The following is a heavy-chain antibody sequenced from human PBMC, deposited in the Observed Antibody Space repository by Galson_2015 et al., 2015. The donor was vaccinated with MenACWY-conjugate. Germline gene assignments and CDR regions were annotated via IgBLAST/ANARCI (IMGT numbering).Heavy chain of an antibody. CDR3: ARDNNWSFDS. J-gene: IGHJ4*02. D-gene: IGHD1-1*01. V-gene: IGHV3-74*01. CDR2: IKADGSFP. Sequence: SLRLPCAASGFTFNNYWMHWVRQPPGKGLEWISYIKADGSFPNYADSVKGRFTISTDNAKNMVYLQMDGLGDEDTAVYFCARDNNWSFDSWGQGTLVTVSS. CDR1: GFTFNNYW.